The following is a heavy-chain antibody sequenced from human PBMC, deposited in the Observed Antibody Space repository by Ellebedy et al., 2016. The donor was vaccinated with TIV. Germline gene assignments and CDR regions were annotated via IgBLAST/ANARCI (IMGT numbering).Heavy chain of an antibody. J-gene: IGHJ6*02. CDR3: ARTAGGWFGDLYPISAMDV. D-gene: IGHD3-10*01. CDR1: GYTFKSHG. CDR2: ISPYTGNT. V-gene: IGHV1-18*01. Sequence: ASVKVSCKASGYTFKSHGISWVRQVPGQGPEWMGWISPYTGNTNYAQKFQGRVTMTTDTSTYTAYLELRSLRSDDTAVYYCARTAGGWFGDLYPISAMDVWGQGTTVTVSS.